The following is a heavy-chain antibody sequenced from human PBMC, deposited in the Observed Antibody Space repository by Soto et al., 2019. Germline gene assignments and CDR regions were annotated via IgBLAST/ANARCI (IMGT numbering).Heavy chain of an antibody. CDR2: ISGSGGST. Sequence: HPGGSLRLSCAASGFTFSSYAMSWVRQAPGKGLEWVSVISGSGGSTYYADSVKGRFTISRDNSQNTLYLQMNSLRAEDTAVYYCAKTLSGGPYYFENWGPATLVTVSS. V-gene: IGHV3-23*01. J-gene: IGHJ4*02. CDR1: GFTFSSYA. CDR3: AKTLSGGPYYFEN. D-gene: IGHD6-19*01.